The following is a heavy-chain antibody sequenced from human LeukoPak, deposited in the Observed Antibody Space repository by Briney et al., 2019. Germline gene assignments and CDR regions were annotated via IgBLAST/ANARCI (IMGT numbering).Heavy chain of an antibody. V-gene: IGHV5-10-1*01. D-gene: IGHD6-19*01. Sequence: GESLRISCKGSGYSFISYWITWVRQMPGKGGEGMGRIDPSDSYTNYSPSFQGHVTISADKSISTAYLQWSRLKASDTAMYYCAREEDSSGWYFDIWGQGTMVTVSS. J-gene: IGHJ3*02. CDR2: IDPSDSYT. CDR1: GYSFISYW. CDR3: AREEDSSGWYFDI.